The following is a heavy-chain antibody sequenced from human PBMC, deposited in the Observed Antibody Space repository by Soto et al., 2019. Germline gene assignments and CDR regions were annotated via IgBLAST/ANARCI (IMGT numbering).Heavy chain of an antibody. CDR3: ARDQVVVVATILDYYYYGMDV. J-gene: IGHJ6*02. V-gene: IGHV3-48*02. Sequence: PGGSLRLSCAASGFTLSSYSMNWVRQAPGKGLEWVSYISSSSSTIYYADSVKGRFTISRDNAKNSLYLQMNSLRDEDTAVYYCARDQVVVVATILDYYYYGMDVWGQGTTVTVSS. CDR1: GFTLSSYS. D-gene: IGHD2-15*01. CDR2: ISSSSSTI.